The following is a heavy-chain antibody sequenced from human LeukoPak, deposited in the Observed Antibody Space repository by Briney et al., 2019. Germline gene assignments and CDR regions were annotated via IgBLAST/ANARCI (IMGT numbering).Heavy chain of an antibody. V-gene: IGHV3-21*01. CDR3: ARVAVAGPTGWFDS. Sequence: PGGSLRLSCAASGFALRSYTVTWVRQAPGKGLEWVSSISSTSAYIYYAESVKGRFSISRDNVDNDVHLQMSSLTNEDTAVYYCARVAVAGPTGWFDSWGQGTLVTVSS. CDR1: GFALRSYT. J-gene: IGHJ5*01. D-gene: IGHD6-19*01. CDR2: ISSTSAYI.